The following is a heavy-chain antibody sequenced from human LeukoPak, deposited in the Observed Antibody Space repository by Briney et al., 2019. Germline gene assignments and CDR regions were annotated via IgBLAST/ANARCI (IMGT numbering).Heavy chain of an antibody. V-gene: IGHV3-48*01. CDR3: AREFRGVIFYFDY. D-gene: IGHD3-10*01. CDR2: ISSSIITI. J-gene: IGHJ4*02. Sequence: GGSLRLSCAASGFTFSSYSMNWVRQAPGKGLEWVSYISSSIITIYYADSVKGRFTISRDNAKNSLYLQMNSLRAEDTAVYYCAREFRGVIFYFDYWGQGTLVTVSS. CDR1: GFTFSSYS.